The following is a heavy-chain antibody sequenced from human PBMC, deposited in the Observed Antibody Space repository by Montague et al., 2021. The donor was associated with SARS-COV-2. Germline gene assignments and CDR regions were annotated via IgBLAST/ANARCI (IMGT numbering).Heavy chain of an antibody. D-gene: IGHD2-2*01. CDR1: GDSVSRNGVA. CDR3: ARDGDGWEVPFDF. Sequence: CAIPGDSVSRNGVAWTWIRQSPSRGLEYLGRTYYTSRWHNDQAPSVKGRLTVNPDTSKNQFSLHLNSVTPEDTAVYYCARDGDGWEVPFDFWSQGTLVTVSS. CDR2: TYYTSRWHN. V-gene: IGHV6-1*01. J-gene: IGHJ4*01.